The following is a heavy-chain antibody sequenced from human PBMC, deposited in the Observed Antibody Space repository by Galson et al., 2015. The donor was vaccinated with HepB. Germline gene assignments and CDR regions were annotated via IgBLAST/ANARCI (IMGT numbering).Heavy chain of an antibody. Sequence: SLRLSCAASGFTLSKYDITWFRQAPGRGLEWVSIASVDGRMKYADSVKGRFVVSRDDSRSTVSLQVNSPRVEDTAVYYCAKDSGRGWYQYYWGQGTLVTVSS. CDR2: ASVDGRM. D-gene: IGHD6-19*01. V-gene: IGHV3-23*01. CDR1: GFTLSKYD. J-gene: IGHJ4*02. CDR3: AKDSGRGWYQYY.